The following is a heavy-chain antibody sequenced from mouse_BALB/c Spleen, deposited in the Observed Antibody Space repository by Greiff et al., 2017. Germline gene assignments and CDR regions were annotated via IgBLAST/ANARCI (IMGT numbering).Heavy chain of an antibody. J-gene: IGHJ2*01. CDR3: ARGDYRYDLDY. D-gene: IGHD2-14*01. V-gene: IGHV1-87*01. CDR1: GYTFTSYW. Sequence: QVQLQQSGAELARPGASVKLSCKASGYTFTSYWMQWVKQRPGQGLEWIGAIYPGDGDTRYTQKFKGKATLTADKSSSTAYMQLSSLASEDSAVYYCARGDYRYDLDYWGQGTTLTVSS. CDR2: IYPGDGDT.